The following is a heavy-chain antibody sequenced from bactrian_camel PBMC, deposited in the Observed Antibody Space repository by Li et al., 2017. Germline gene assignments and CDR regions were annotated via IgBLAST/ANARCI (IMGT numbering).Heavy chain of an antibody. CDR2: IATGSGNT. J-gene: IGHJ4*01. V-gene: IGHV3S1*01. D-gene: IGHD6*01. Sequence: HVQLVESGGGSVQAGGSLRLSCVVSGYAYSDGYCLGWFRQATGKEREGVARIATGSGNTYYADSVKGRFTISQDSARNTVYLQMNNLQPEDTATYYCAEGRGSRGEHCYSLNYWGQGTQVTVSP. CDR3: AEGRGSRGEHCYSLNY. CDR1: GYAYSDGYC.